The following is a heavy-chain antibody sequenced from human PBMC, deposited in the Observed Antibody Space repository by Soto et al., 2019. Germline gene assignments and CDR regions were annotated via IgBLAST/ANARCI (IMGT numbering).Heavy chain of an antibody. Sequence: EVQLLESGVDVVRPGACLRLSCAASGFTFSIYAMGWVRQAPGKGLEWVAGVSRAGTYTFYADSVSGRCSISRDNSRDTVDLYMNALGGDGTAVYFCVKYTVTEDLGESWGQGTLVSVSS. CDR2: VSRAGTYT. CDR1: GFTFSIYA. V-gene: IGHV3-23*01. D-gene: IGHD3-16*01. J-gene: IGHJ5*02. CDR3: VKYTVTEDLGES.